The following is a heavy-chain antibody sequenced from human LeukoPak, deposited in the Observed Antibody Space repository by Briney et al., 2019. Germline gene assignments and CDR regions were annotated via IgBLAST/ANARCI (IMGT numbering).Heavy chain of an antibody. CDR2: MNPNSGNT. J-gene: IGHJ6*02. CDR1: GYTFTSYD. V-gene: IGHV1-8*01. D-gene: IGHD6-13*01. Sequence: ASVKVSCKASGYTFTSYDINWVRQATGQGLEWMGWMNPNSGNTGYAQKFQGRVTMTRNTSISTAYMELSSLRSEDTAVYYCARWCGSAAATSYYYYYGMDVWGQGTTVTVSS. CDR3: ARWCGSAAATSYYYYYGMDV.